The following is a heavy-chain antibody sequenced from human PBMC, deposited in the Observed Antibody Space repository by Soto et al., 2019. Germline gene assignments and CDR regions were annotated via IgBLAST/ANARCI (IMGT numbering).Heavy chain of an antibody. CDR3: VRHWYDSSGYSATAFDI. V-gene: IGHV5-10-1*01. CDR2: IDPRDSYT. Sequence: GESLKISCKGSGYSFTSYWISWVRQMPGKGLEWMGRIDPRDSYTKYSPSFQGHVTISADKSISTAYLQWSSLKASDTAMYYCVRHWYDSSGYSATAFDIWGQGTMVTVSS. CDR1: GYSFTSYW. J-gene: IGHJ3*02. D-gene: IGHD3-22*01.